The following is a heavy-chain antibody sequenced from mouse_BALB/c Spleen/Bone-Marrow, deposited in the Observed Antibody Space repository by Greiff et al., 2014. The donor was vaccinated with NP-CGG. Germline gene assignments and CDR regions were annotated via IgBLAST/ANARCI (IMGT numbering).Heavy chain of an antibody. CDR1: GYTFTSYW. V-gene: IGHV1-87*01. CDR3: ARDEHYFDY. CDR2: IYPGDGDT. Sequence: QVQLQQSGAELARPGASVKLSCKASGYTFTSYWMQWVKQRPGQGLEWIGAIYPGDGDTRYTQKFKGKATLTADKYSSTAYMQLSSLASEDSAVYYCARDEHYFDYWGQGTTLTVSS. J-gene: IGHJ2*01.